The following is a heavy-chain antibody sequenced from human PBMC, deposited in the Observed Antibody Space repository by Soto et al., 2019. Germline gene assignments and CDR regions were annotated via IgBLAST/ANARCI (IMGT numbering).Heavy chain of an antibody. CDR1: GYTFTSYG. CDR2: ISAYNGNT. J-gene: IGHJ4*02. V-gene: IGHV1-18*01. CDR3: ARERRGVYCNGTSCSYFYY. Sequence: ASVKVSCKASGYTFTSYGISWVRQAPGQGLEWMGWISAYNGNTNYAQKLQGRVTMTTDTSTSTAYMELRSLRSDDTAVYYCARERRGVYCNGTSCSYFYYCAQRTLVTVS. D-gene: IGHD2-2*01.